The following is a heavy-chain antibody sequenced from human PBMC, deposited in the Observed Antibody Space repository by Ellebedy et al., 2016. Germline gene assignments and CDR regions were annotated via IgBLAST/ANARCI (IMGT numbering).Heavy chain of an antibody. D-gene: IGHD3-16*02. J-gene: IGHJ4*02. V-gene: IGHV5-51*01. Sequence: GESLKISCKASGYSFINYRIGWVRQMPGKGLEWMGVINPGDSETNYSPSFQGQVTISADKSISTAYLQWSSLKASDTAMYYCARSDFNYDYVWGSYRYGPIDYWGQGTLVTVSS. CDR3: ARSDFNYDYVWGSYRYGPIDY. CDR1: GYSFINYR. CDR2: INPGDSET.